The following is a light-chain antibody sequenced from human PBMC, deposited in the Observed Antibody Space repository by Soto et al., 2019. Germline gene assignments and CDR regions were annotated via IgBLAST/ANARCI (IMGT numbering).Light chain of an antibody. CDR3: QQYGSSPLT. J-gene: IGKJ4*01. CDR2: AAS. CDR1: QSVSISY. V-gene: IGKV3-20*01. Sequence: EVVLAQSPATLSLYPGDRATLSCRASQSVSISYLGWYQQKPGQAPRLLIYAASGRATGIPDRFSGSGSGTDFNLTISRLEPEDFAVYYFQQYGSSPLTFGGGTKVDIK.